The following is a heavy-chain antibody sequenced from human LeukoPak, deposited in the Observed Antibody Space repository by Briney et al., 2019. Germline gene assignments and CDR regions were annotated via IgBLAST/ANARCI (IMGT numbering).Heavy chain of an antibody. J-gene: IGHJ6*03. CDR2: ISSSISYI. Sequence: GGSLRLSCAASGFTVSSNYMSWVRQAPGKGLEWVSSISSSISYIYYADSVKGRFTISRDNAKNSLYLQMNSLRAEDTAVYYCAYSSRWYEKGYYYYYMDVWGKGTTVTISS. D-gene: IGHD6-13*01. CDR1: GFTVSSNY. CDR3: AYSSRWYEKGYYYYYMDV. V-gene: IGHV3-21*01.